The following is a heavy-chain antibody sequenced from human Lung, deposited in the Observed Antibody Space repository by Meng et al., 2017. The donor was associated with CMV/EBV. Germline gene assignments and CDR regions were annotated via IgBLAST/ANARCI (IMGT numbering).Heavy chain of an antibody. J-gene: IGHJ5*02. CDR3: ARAMTLALAGVPSEFDP. D-gene: IGHD6-13*01. V-gene: IGHV3-66*02. CDR2: IYSGGST. CDR1: GFTVSSNY. Sequence: GGSXRLSCAASGFTVSSNYMSWVRQAPGKGLEWVSVIYSGGSTYYADSVKGRFTISRDNSKNTLYLQMNSLRAEDTAVYYCARAMTLALAGVPSEFDPWGQGTXVTVSS.